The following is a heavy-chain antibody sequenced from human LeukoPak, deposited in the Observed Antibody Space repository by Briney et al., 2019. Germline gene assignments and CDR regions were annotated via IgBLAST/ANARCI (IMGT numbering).Heavy chain of an antibody. D-gene: IGHD2-2*01. CDR3: PRITDVVVPDALWIHSFDM. CDR2: XXXXFGTA. Sequence: SWGGQAPRQXLEWMGGXXXXFGTAKYAESFKGRVAFTADESTNTLYIELSTLRSEDSALTSCPRITDVVVPDALWIHSFDMWGQGTIVSVSS. J-gene: IGHJ3*02. V-gene: IGHV1-69*01.